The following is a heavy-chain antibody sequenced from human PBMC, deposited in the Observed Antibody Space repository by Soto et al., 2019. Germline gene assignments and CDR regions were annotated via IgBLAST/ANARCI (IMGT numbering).Heavy chain of an antibody. D-gene: IGHD6-19*01. CDR1: GGSISSSNW. CDR2: IFHTGTT. V-gene: IGHV4-4*02. CDR3: ASHRGILVAASDLSYYYGLDV. Sequence: SETLSLTCAVSGGSISSSNWWTWVRQPPGKGLGWIGEIFHTGTTNYNPSLKSRVTISVDKSKNQFSLRLSSVTAADTAVYYFASHRGILVAASDLSYYYGLDVWGKRTTVTVSS. J-gene: IGHJ6*04.